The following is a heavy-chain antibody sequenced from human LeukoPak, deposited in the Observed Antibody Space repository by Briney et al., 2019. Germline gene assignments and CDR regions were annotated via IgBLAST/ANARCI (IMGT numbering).Heavy chain of an antibody. V-gene: IGHV1-46*01. CDR1: GYTFTSYY. Sequence: ASVKVSCKASGYTFTSYYKHWVRQAPGQGLEWMGIINPSGGSTSYAQKFQGRVTMTRDTSTSTVYMELSSLRSEDTAVYYCARGPVYCSGGSCPYNWFDPWGQGTLVTVSS. CDR3: ARGPVYCSGGSCPYNWFDP. J-gene: IGHJ5*02. D-gene: IGHD2-15*01. CDR2: INPSGGST.